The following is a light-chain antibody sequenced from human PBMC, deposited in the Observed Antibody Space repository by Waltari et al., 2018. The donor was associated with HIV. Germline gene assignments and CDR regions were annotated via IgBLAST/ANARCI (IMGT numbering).Light chain of an antibody. CDR1: QTVSRF. J-gene: IGKJ1*01. CDR2: EAS. CDR3: QQSNSRPWT. Sequence: DIEMTQSPSSLSASVGDRVTITCRASQTVSRFLNWYQQKPGKAPKLLIYEASTLQSGVPSRFSGSGSGTDFTLSISSLQPKDFATYYCQQSNSRPWTFGPGTKVDIK. V-gene: IGKV1-39*01.